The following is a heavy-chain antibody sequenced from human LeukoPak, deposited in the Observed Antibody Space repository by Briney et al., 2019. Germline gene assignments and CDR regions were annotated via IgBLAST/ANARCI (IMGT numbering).Heavy chain of an antibody. CDR1: GGSISSGDYY. CDR3: ARGEYYYDSSGYWGY. CDR2: IYYSGST. Sequence: SQTLSLTCTVSGGSISSGDYYWSWIRQPPGKGLEWIGYIYYSGSTYYNPSLKSRVTISVDTSKNQFSLKLSSVTAADTAVYYCARGEYYYDSSGYWGYWGQGTLVTVPS. D-gene: IGHD3-22*01. V-gene: IGHV4-30-4*01. J-gene: IGHJ4*02.